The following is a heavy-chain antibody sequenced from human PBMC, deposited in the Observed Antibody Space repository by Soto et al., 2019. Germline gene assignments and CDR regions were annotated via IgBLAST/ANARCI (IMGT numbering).Heavy chain of an antibody. CDR3: ARLAYCGVDCYALDY. CDR1: GCSISSSSYY. Sequence: SETLSLTCPVSGCSISSSSYYWGWIRQPPGKGLEWIGSIYYSGSTYYNPSLKSRVTISVDPSKNQFSLKLSSVTAADTAVYYCARLAYCGVDCYALDYWGQGTLVTVSS. V-gene: IGHV4-39*01. CDR2: IYYSGST. J-gene: IGHJ4*02. D-gene: IGHD2-21*02.